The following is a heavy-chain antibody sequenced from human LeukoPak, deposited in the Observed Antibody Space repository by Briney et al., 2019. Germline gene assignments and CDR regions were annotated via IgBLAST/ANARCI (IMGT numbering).Heavy chain of an antibody. CDR2: ISGSGDRT. CDR1: RFTFSTYG. V-gene: IGHV3-23*01. Sequence: PGGSLRLSCAASRFTFSTYGMNWVRQTPGKGLEWVAAISGSGDRTYHADSVKGRFTISRDNSKNMLYLQMNSLRAEDTAVYYCARCGSSGWFDYWGQGTLVTVSS. D-gene: IGHD6-19*01. CDR3: ARCGSSGWFDY. J-gene: IGHJ4*02.